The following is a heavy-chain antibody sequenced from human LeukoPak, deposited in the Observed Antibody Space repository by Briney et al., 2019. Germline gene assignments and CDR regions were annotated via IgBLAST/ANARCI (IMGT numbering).Heavy chain of an antibody. Sequence: PGGSLRLSCAASGFTFDCCGMHWVRQAPGKGLEGVAFIRNVGNDDYYPDSVKGRFTISRDNSKNTLFLQMNSLRAEDAAVYYCVKAPATSCSGVYCYPFDHWGQGTLVTVSS. CDR3: VKAPATSCSGVYCYPFDH. J-gene: IGHJ4*02. D-gene: IGHD2-15*01. CDR2: IRNVGNDD. V-gene: IGHV3-30*02. CDR1: GFTFDCCG.